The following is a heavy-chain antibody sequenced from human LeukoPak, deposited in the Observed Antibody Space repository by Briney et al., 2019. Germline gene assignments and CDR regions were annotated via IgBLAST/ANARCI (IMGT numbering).Heavy chain of an antibody. V-gene: IGHV3-11*04. CDR1: GFTFSDNH. CDR3: ARDFRRGEGY. J-gene: IGHJ4*02. Sequence: KPGGSLRLSCAASGFTFSDNHMSWIRQAPGRGLEWVSYFSSSGSIKYYADSVKGRFTISRDNAKNSLYLHMNSLRAEDTAVYYCARDFRRGEGYWGQGTLVTVSS. CDR2: FSSSGSIK.